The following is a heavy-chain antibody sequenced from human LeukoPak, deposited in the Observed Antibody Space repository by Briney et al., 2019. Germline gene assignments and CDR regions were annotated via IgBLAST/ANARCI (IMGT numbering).Heavy chain of an antibody. Sequence: GGSPRLSCAASGFTFSTYSMNWVRHAPGKGLEWVSYISSSSNTIHYADSVKGRFTISRDNAKNSLYLQMNSLRDEDTAIYYCASSFCGGYCYSPDYWGQGTLVTVSS. J-gene: IGHJ4*02. V-gene: IGHV3-48*02. CDR3: ASSFCGGYCYSPDY. CDR2: ISSSSNTI. CDR1: GFTFSTYS. D-gene: IGHD2-21*02.